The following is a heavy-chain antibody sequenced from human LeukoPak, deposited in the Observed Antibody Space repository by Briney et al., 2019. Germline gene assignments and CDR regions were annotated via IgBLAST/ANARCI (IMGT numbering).Heavy chain of an antibody. V-gene: IGHV1-18*01. CDR2: ISAYNGNT. J-gene: IGHJ4*02. CDR3: ARDREREALASYYFDY. Sequence: GASVKVSCKASGYTFTSYGISWVRQAPGQGLEWMGWISAYNGNTNYAQKLQGRVTMTTDTSTSTAYMELRSLRSDDTAVYYCARDREREALASYYFDYWGQGTLVTVSS. D-gene: IGHD1-26*01. CDR1: GYTFTSYG.